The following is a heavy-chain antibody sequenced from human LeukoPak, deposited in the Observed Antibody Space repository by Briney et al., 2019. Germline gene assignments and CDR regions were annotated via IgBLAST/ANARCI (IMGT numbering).Heavy chain of an antibody. D-gene: IGHD3-22*01. V-gene: IGHV3-74*01. CDR2: INTDGSST. J-gene: IGHJ4*02. CDR1: GFTFSSYW. Sequence: GGSLRLSCAASGFTFSSYWMHWVRQAPGKGLVWVSRINTDGSSTSYADSVKGRFTISRDNAKNTLYLQMNSLRAEDTAVYYCARGGPTYYYDSSGYPLDYWGQGTLVTVSS. CDR3: ARGGPTYYYDSSGYPLDY.